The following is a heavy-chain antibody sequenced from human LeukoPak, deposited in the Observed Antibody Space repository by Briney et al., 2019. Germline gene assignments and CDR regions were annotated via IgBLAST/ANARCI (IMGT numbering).Heavy chain of an antibody. V-gene: IGHV3-30*02. CDR3: AKDVLQLELPGN. Sequence: QPGGSLRLSCAASGFTFSSYSMHWVRQAPGKGLEWVAFIRYDGSNKYYADSVKGRFTISRDNSKNTLYLQMNSLRAEDTAVYYCAKDVLQLELPGNWGQGTLVTVSS. J-gene: IGHJ4*02. CDR1: GFTFSSYS. D-gene: IGHD1-7*01. CDR2: IRYDGSNK.